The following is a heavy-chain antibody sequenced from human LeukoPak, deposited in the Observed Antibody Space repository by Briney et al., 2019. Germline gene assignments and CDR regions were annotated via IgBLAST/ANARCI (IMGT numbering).Heavy chain of an antibody. V-gene: IGHV3-23*01. CDR2: ISGSGGST. J-gene: IGHJ4*02. CDR3: AEQVLRYFDWLGY. CDR1: GFTFSSYA. D-gene: IGHD3-9*01. Sequence: GGSLRLSCAASGFTFSSYAMSWVRQAPGKGLEWVSAISGSGGSTYYADSVKGRFTISRDNSKNTLYLQMNSLRAEDTAVYYCAEQVLRYFDWLGYWGQGTLVNVSS.